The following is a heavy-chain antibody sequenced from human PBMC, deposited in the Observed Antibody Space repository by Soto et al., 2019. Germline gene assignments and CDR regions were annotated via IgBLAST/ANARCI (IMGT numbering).Heavy chain of an antibody. CDR2: IIPIFGTA. CDR1: GGTFSSYA. V-gene: IGHV1-69*06. CDR3: ARAGVVVALAAFDI. J-gene: IGHJ3*02. Sequence: QVQLVQSGAEVQKPGSSVKFSCKASGGTFSSYAISWVRQAPGQGLEWRGGIIPIFGTANYAQKFQGRVTITADKSTSTAYMELSSLRSEDTAVYYCARAGVVVALAAFDICGQGTMVTVSS. D-gene: IGHD2-15*01.